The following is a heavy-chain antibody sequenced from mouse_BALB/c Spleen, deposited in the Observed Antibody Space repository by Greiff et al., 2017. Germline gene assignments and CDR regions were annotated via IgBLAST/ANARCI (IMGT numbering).Heavy chain of an antibody. Sequence: EVKLQESGPGLVKPSQSLSLTCSVTGYSITSGYYWNWIRQFPGNKLEWMGYISYDGSNNYNPSLKNRISITRDTSKNQFFLKLNSVTTEDTATYYCAKSKLGRGYYYAMDYWGQGTSVTVSS. V-gene: IGHV3-6*02. J-gene: IGHJ4*01. CDR1: GYSITSGYY. CDR2: ISYDGSN. CDR3: AKSKLGRGYYYAMDY. D-gene: IGHD4-1*01.